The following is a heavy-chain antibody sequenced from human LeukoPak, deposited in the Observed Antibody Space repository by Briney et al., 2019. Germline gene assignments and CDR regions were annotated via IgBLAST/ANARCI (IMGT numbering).Heavy chain of an antibody. Sequence: SETLSLTCAVYGGSFSGYYWSWIRQPPGKGLEWIGEINHSGSTNYNPSLKSRVTISVDTSKNQFSLKLGSVTAADTAVYYCVRRKYCSGGSCPFDYWGQGTLVTVSS. V-gene: IGHV4-34*01. CDR3: VRRKYCSGGSCPFDY. CDR1: GGSFSGYY. D-gene: IGHD2-15*01. CDR2: INHSGST. J-gene: IGHJ4*02.